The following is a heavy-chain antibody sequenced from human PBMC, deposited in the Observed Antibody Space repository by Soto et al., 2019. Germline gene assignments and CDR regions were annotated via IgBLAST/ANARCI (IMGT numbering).Heavy chain of an antibody. CDR3: ATAVTAGTYYNYGLGV. J-gene: IGHJ6*01. D-gene: IGHD4-17*01. CDR1: GGTFGTYG. V-gene: IGHV1-69*14. Sequence: QVHLVQSGAEVKKPGSSVNISCKASGGTFGTYGLNWVRQFPGQGLEWMGGIIPASDTENYAQKFQGRVTITADKSTNIAHMQMDSLTSDDTAVYYCATAVTAGTYYNYGLGVWGQGTTVTVSA. CDR2: IIPASDTE.